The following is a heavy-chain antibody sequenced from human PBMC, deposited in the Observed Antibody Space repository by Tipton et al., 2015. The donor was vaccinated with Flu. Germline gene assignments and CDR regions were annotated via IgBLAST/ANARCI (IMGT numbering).Heavy chain of an antibody. V-gene: IGHV4-38-2*01. J-gene: IGHJ5*01. CDR2: IHREGNS. D-gene: IGHD4-11*01. CDR3: ARRDYGNYVSDPKNWFNS. Sequence: TLSLTCSVFGDSIDSRYYWGWIRQPPGKGLEWIGNIHREGNSYYSPSLKSRVTMSIDRSKNQFSLEMRSVTASDTAVYYCARRDYGNYVSDPKNWFNSWGLGTLVTVSS. CDR1: GDSIDSRYY.